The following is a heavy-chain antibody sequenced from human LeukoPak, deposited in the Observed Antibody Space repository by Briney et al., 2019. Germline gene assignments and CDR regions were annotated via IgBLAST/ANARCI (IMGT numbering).Heavy chain of an antibody. D-gene: IGHD3-22*01. CDR2: ISWNSGSI. CDR1: GFTFDDYA. V-gene: IGHV3-9*01. Sequence: GRSLRLSCAASGFTFDDYAMHWVRQAPGKGLEWVSGISWNSGSIGYADSVKGRFTISRDNAKNSLYLQMNSLRAEDTAVYYCAKRDKYYYDSSGYYPFDYWGQGTLVTVSS. CDR3: AKRDKYYYDSSGYYPFDY. J-gene: IGHJ4*02.